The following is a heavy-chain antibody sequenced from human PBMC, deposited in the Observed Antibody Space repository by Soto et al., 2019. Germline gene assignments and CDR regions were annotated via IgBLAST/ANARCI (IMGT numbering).Heavy chain of an antibody. CDR2: IYHSGSI. CDR3: ARWGQLGYYYGMDV. Sequence: PSETLSLTCAVSGGSISSGGYSWSWIRQPPGKGLEWIGYIYHSGSIYYNPSLKSRVTISVDKSKNQFSLKLSSVTAADTAVYYCARWGQLGYYYGMDVWGQGTTVT. V-gene: IGHV4-30-2*01. CDR1: GGSISSGGYS. D-gene: IGHD6-6*01. J-gene: IGHJ6*02.